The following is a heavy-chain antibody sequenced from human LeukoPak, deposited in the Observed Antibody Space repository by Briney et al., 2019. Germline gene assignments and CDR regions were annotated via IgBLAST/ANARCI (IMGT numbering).Heavy chain of an antibody. V-gene: IGHV3-7*01. J-gene: IGHJ4*02. CDR1: GFTFSSYC. Sequence: GGSLRLSCAASGFTFSSYCMSWVRQAPGKGLEWVANIKQDGSEKYYVDSVKGRFTISRDNAKNSLYLQMDSLRAEDTAIHYCARTPILKYYYDSSGRYYFDYWGQGTLVTVSS. CDR2: IKQDGSEK. CDR3: ARTPILKYYYDSSGRYYFDY. D-gene: IGHD3-22*01.